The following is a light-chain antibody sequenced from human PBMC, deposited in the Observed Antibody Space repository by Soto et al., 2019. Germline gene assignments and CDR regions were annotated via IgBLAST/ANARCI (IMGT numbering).Light chain of an antibody. J-gene: IGKJ4*01. Sequence: EIVMTQSPVTLSVSPGGRATLSCRASQSVGNNLAWYQQKPGQAPRLLIYAASSRATGLSARFTSSGSGTEFTLTVDSLQSEDFAVYFCQQYSHWPLTFGGGTKVEIK. V-gene: IGKV3-15*01. CDR2: AAS. CDR3: QQYSHWPLT. CDR1: QSVGNN.